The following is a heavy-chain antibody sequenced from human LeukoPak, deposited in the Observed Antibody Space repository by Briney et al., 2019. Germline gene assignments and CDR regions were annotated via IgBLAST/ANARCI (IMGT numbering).Heavy chain of an antibody. CDR1: GYTFTDYY. Sequence: ASVKVSCKASGYTFTDYYMHWVRQAPGQGLEWMGWINPNSGGTNYAQKFQGRVTMTRDTSISTAYMELSRLRSDDTAVYYCARGGYYDSSGYHHTHFDYWGQGTLVTVSS. CDR2: INPNSGGT. J-gene: IGHJ4*02. CDR3: ARGGYYDSSGYHHTHFDY. D-gene: IGHD3-22*01. V-gene: IGHV1-2*02.